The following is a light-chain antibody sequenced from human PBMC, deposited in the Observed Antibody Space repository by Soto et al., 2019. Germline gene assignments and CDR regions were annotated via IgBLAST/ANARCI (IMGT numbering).Light chain of an antibody. CDR1: QSISIY. CDR3: QQSYSTPYT. J-gene: IGKJ2*01. Sequence: DIQMTQSPSSLSASVGERVTITCRASQSISIYLNWYQQKPGKAPNLLIYAASSLQSRVPSRFSGSGSGTDFTLTISSLQPEDFATYFCQQSYSTPYTFGQGTKLEFK. V-gene: IGKV1-39*01. CDR2: AAS.